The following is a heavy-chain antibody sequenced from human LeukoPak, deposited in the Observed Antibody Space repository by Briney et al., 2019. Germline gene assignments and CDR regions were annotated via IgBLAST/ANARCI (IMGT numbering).Heavy chain of an antibody. CDR2: ISSSGSTI. D-gene: IGHD3-10*01. CDR3: ARGEGDLNWFDP. CDR1: GFTFSSYE. Sequence: PGGSLRLSCAASGFTFSSYEMNWVRQAPGKGLEWVSYISSSGSTIYYADSVKGRFTTSRDNAKNSLYLQMNSLRAEDTAVYYCARGEGDLNWFDPWGQGTLVTVSS. V-gene: IGHV3-48*03. J-gene: IGHJ5*02.